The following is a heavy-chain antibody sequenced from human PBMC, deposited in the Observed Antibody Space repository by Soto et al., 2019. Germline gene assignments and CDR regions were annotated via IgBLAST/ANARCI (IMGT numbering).Heavy chain of an antibody. J-gene: IGHJ4*02. V-gene: IGHV4-30-4*01. CDR1: GGSISSGDSY. Sequence: QVQLQESGPGLVKPSQTLSLTCTVSGGSISSGDSYWSWIRQPPGKGLEWIGYIYYSGSTYYNPSRKSRVTISVDTSKNQFSLKLSSVTAADTAVYYCARDRGGYERIDYWGQGTLVTVSS. D-gene: IGHD5-12*01. CDR3: ARDRGGYERIDY. CDR2: IYYSGST.